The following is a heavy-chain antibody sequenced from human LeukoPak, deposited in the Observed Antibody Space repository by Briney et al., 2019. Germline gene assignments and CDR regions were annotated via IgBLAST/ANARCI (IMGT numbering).Heavy chain of an antibody. CDR1: GGSISNDY. J-gene: IGHJ4*02. D-gene: IGHD2-15*01. Sequence: TPSETLSLTCTVSGGSISNDYWSWIRQPPGKGLEWIGYIYYTGDTNHNPSLKSRVTISIDTSKNQLSLTLHSVTAADTAVYYCARHPFATPFDYWGQGILVTVSS. V-gene: IGHV4-59*08. CDR2: IYYTGDT. CDR3: ARHPFATPFDY.